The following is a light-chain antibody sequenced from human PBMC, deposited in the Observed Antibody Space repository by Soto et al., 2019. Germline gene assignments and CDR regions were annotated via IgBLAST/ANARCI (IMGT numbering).Light chain of an antibody. CDR3: QQYGSLPIT. CDR2: GPH. CDR1: QSISSAY. J-gene: IGKJ5*01. V-gene: IGKV3-20*01. Sequence: EIVLTQSPGTLSLSPGERATRSCRVSQSISSAYIAWYQQKPGQTPRLLIYGPHTRAAGIPDRFSGSGSGTDFTLTINRLEPEDFAVYCCQQYGSLPITFGQGTRLEIK.